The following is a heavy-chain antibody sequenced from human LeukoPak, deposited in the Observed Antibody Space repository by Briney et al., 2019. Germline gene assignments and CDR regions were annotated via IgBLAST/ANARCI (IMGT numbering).Heavy chain of an antibody. Sequence: PGGSLRLSCATSGFTFSSYGMNWVRQAPGKGLEWVSYIRSSGSPIYYADSVKGRFTISRDNSKNTLYLQMNSLRAEDTAVYYCAKGPFAQGRDYWGQGTLVTVSS. J-gene: IGHJ4*02. CDR2: IRSSGSPI. V-gene: IGHV3-48*01. CDR1: GFTFSSYG. CDR3: AKGPFAQGRDY.